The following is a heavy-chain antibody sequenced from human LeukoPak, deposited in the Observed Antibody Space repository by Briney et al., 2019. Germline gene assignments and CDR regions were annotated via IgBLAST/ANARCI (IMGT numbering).Heavy chain of an antibody. J-gene: IGHJ4*02. Sequence: GGSLRLSCAASGFTFSTYWMSWVRPAPGKGLEWVANIKQDGGETSYVDSVKGRFTISRDNAKNSLYLQMNSLRAEDTAVYYCARVGYGGNSLDYWGQGTLVTVSS. CDR3: ARVGYGGNSLDY. D-gene: IGHD4-23*01. CDR1: GFTFSTYW. CDR2: IKQDGGET. V-gene: IGHV3-7*01.